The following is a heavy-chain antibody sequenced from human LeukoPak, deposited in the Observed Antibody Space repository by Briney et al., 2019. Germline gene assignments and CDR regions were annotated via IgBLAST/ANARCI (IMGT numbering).Heavy chain of an antibody. CDR1: GYTFTSYG. CDR2: ISAYNGNT. D-gene: IGHD3-10*02. CDR3: ARGLLFGELSYYFDY. Sequence: ASVKVSCKASGYTFTSYGISWVRQAPGQGLEWMGWISAYNGNTNYAQKLQGRVTMTTDTSTSTAYMELSSLRSEDTAVYYCARGLLFGELSYYFDYWGQGTLVTVSS. J-gene: IGHJ4*02. V-gene: IGHV1-18*01.